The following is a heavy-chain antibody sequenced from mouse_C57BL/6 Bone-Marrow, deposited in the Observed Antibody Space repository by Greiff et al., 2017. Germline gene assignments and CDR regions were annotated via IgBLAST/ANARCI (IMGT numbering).Heavy chain of an antibody. CDR2: IRSKSSNYAT. V-gene: IGHV10-3*01. CDR3: VRGGHYSNSFAY. Sequence: EVNVVESGGGLVQPKGSLKLSCAASGFTFNTYAMHWVRQAPGKGLEWVARIRSKSSNYATYYADSVKDRFTISRDDSQSMLYLQMNNLKTEDTAMYYCVRGGHYSNSFAYWGQGTLVTVSA. CDR1: GFTFNTYA. D-gene: IGHD2-5*01. J-gene: IGHJ3*01.